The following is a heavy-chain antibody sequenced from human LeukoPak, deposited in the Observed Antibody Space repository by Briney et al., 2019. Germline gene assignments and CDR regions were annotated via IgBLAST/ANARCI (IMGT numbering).Heavy chain of an antibody. D-gene: IGHD6-19*01. J-gene: IGHJ4*02. CDR3: EKEAGMAFDY. Sequence: PGGSLRLSCEAAGFTFSGYGMHWVRQAPGKGLEWVAFIRYDGSTKTYGDSVKGRFSISRDNSDNTLNLQMNSLRPEDTAVYFCEKEAGMAFDYWGQGSLVTVSS. V-gene: IGHV3-30*02. CDR2: IRYDGSTK. CDR1: GFTFSGYG.